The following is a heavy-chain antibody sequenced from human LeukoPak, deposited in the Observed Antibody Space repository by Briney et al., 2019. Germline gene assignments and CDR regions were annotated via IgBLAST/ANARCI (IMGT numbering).Heavy chain of an antibody. CDR3: AKIFGLLAVYFQH. V-gene: IGHV3-23*01. J-gene: IGHJ1*01. Sequence: GGSLRLSCEASGFTFSNYAMSWVRQAPGKGLEWVSAISGSGGSTYYADSVKGRFTISRDNSKNTLYLQMNSLRAEDTAVYYCAKIFGLLAVYFQHWGQGTLVTVSS. CDR2: ISGSGGST. CDR1: GFTFSNYA. D-gene: IGHD3/OR15-3a*01.